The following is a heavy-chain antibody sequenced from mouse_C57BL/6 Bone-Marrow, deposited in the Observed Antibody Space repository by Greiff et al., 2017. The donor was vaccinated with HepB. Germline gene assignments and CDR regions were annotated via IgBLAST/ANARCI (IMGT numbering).Heavy chain of an antibody. D-gene: IGHD2-1*01. J-gene: IGHJ3*01. CDR2: IYPGSGST. Sequence: QVQLQQPGAELVKPGASVKMSCKASGYTFTSYWITWVKQRPGQGLEWIGDIYPGSGSTNYNEKFKSKATLTVDTSSSTAYMQLSSLTSEDSAVYYCEIHYGNYVAWFAYWGQGTLVTVSA. V-gene: IGHV1-55*01. CDR3: EIHYGNYVAWFAY. CDR1: GYTFTSYW.